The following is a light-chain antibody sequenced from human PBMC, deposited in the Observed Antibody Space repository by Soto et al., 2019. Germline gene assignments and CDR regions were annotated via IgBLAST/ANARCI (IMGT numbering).Light chain of an antibody. CDR3: QHYNSHSDA. CDR2: KAS. Sequence: DIQMTQSPSTLSGSVGDRVTITCRASQTIRSWLAWYQQKPGKAPKLLIYKASTFKSGVPSRFSGSGSGTEFTLTISSLQPDDFATYYCQHYNSHSDAFGQGTKVDIK. V-gene: IGKV1-5*03. J-gene: IGKJ1*01. CDR1: QTIRSW.